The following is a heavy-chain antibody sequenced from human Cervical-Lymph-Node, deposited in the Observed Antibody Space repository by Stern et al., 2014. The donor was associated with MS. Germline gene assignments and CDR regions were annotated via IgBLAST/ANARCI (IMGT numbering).Heavy chain of an antibody. CDR3: ARSTKYYYDSSGYYYFDY. CDR1: GYTFTSYY. V-gene: IGHV1-46*03. CDR2: INPSGGST. J-gene: IGHJ4*02. Sequence: QVQLLQPGAEVKKPGASVKVSCKASGYTFTSYYMHWVRQAPGQGLEWMGIINPSGGSTSYAQKFQGRVTMTRDTSTSTVYMELSSLRSEDTAVYYCARSTKYYYDSSGYYYFDYWGQGTLVTVSS. D-gene: IGHD3-22*01.